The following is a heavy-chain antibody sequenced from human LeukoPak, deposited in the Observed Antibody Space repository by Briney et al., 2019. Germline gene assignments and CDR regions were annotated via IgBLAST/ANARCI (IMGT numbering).Heavy chain of an antibody. CDR1: GYTFTSYG. Sequence: GASVKVSCKASGYTFTSYGISWVRQAPGQGLEWMGWISAYNGNTNYAQKLQGRVTMTTDTSTSTAYMELRSLRSDDTAVYYCARAGYGSGSRSNYYYYYYYYMDVWGQGTMVTVSS. D-gene: IGHD3-10*01. J-gene: IGHJ6*03. CDR3: ARAGYGSGSRSNYYYYYYYYMDV. CDR2: ISAYNGNT. V-gene: IGHV1-18*01.